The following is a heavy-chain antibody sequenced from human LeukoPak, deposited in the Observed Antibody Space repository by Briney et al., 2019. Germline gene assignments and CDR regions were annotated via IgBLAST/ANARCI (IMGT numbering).Heavy chain of an antibody. V-gene: IGHV4-59*01. CDR2: IYYSGST. Sequence: SETLSLTCTVSGGSISSYYWSWIRQPPGKGLEWIGYIYYSGSTNYNPSLKSRVTISVDTSKNQFSLKLSSVTAADTAVYYCARRIAAVLDDAFDIWGQGTMVTVSS. CDR3: ARRIAAVLDDAFDI. CDR1: GGSISSYY. J-gene: IGHJ3*02. D-gene: IGHD6-13*01.